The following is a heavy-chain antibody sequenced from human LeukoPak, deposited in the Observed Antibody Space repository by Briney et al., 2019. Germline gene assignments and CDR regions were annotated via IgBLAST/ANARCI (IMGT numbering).Heavy chain of an antibody. V-gene: IGHV4-34*01. CDR1: GGSFSGYY. Sequence: SETLSLTCAVYGGSFSGYYWSWIRQPPGKGLEWIGEINHSGSTNYNPSLKSRVTISVDTSKNQFSLKLSSVTAADTAVYYCARGEGAGIVGANFDYWGQGTLVTVSS. J-gene: IGHJ4*02. D-gene: IGHD1-26*01. CDR2: INHSGST. CDR3: ARGEGAGIVGANFDY.